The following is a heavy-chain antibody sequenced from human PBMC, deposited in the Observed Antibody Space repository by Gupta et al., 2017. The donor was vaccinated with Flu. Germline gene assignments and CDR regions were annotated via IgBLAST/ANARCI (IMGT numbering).Heavy chain of an antibody. D-gene: IGHD5-24*01. J-gene: IGHJ4*02. CDR2: INHSGST. V-gene: IGHV4-34*01. CDR1: GGSFSGSY. Sequence: QVQLQQWGAGLLKPSETLSLTCAAYGGSFSGSYWSWIRQHPGKGLEWIGEINHSGSTKYNPSLKSRVTRSGDTSKNQFSLKLSSVTAAGTAVDNCARVDGYNDRLGYWGQGTLVTVSS. CDR3: ARVDGYNDRLGY.